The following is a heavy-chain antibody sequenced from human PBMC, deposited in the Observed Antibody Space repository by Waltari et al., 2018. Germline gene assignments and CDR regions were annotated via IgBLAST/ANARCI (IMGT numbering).Heavy chain of an antibody. J-gene: IGHJ4*02. CDR3: ARDSVGYSYGDY. V-gene: IGHV3-30*04. D-gene: IGHD5-18*01. CDR2: ISSDGTNK. CDR1: GLTFSSYT. Sequence: QVQLVESGGGVVQPGRSLRLSCAASGLTFSSYTMHWVRQAPGKGLGGVAVISSDGTNKYYADSVKGRFTISRDNSKNTLYLQMNSLRAEDTAVYYCARDSVGYSYGDYWGQGTLVTVSS.